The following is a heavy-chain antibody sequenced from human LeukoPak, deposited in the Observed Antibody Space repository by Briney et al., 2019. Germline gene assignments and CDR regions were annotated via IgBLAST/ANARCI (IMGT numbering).Heavy chain of an antibody. CDR1: GFTFSNAW. CDR2: IKSKTDGGAP. D-gene: IGHD3-10*01. V-gene: IGHV3-15*01. CDR3: TTSPLYYYGSGTPYY. Sequence: PGGSRRLSCAASGFTFSNAWMSWVRQAPGKGLEWVGRIKSKTDGGAPDYAAPVKGRFTISRDDSKNTLYLQMNSLKTEDTAVYYCTTSPLYYYGSGTPYYWGQGTLVTVSS. J-gene: IGHJ4*02.